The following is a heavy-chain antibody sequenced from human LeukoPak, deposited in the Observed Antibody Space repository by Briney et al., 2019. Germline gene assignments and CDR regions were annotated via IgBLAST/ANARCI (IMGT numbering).Heavy chain of an antibody. CDR2: ISSSGSTI. V-gene: IGHV3-11*04. D-gene: IGHD6-13*01. CDR1: GFTFSDYY. Sequence: GGSLRLSCAASGFTFSDYYMTWIRQAPGKGLEWLSYISSSGSTIYYADSVKGRFTISRDNAKNSLYLQMNSLRAEDTAVYYCASGIAAAEFDYWGQGTLVTVSS. J-gene: IGHJ4*02. CDR3: ASGIAAAEFDY.